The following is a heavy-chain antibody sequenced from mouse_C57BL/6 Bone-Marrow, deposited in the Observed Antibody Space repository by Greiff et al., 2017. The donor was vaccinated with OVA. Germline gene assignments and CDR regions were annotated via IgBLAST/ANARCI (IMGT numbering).Heavy chain of an antibody. V-gene: IGHV10-3*01. D-gene: IGHD1-1*01. CDR2: IRSKSSNYAT. CDR3: VRERGLILDY. CDR1: GFTFHTYA. Sequence: EVKLMESGGGLVQPKGSLKLSCAASGFTFHTYALHWVRQAPGMGLEWVARIRSKSSNYATYYADSVRDRFTISRDYSQSMLYQQMNNLKTEYTAMYYCVRERGLILDYWGQGTTLTVSS. J-gene: IGHJ2*01.